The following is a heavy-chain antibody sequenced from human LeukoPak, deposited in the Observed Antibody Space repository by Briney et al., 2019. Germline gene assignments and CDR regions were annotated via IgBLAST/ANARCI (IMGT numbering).Heavy chain of an antibody. Sequence: GGSLRLSCAASGFTISNYAMHWVRQAPGKGLEDVAAITSNGGSTYYLDSVKGRFTISRDNSKNTLYLQMGSLRADDMAVYYCARAAVRGLIYWFDPWGQGTLVTVSS. CDR3: ARAAVRGLIYWFDP. D-gene: IGHD3-10*01. J-gene: IGHJ5*02. CDR2: ITSNGGST. CDR1: GFTISNYA. V-gene: IGHV3-64*02.